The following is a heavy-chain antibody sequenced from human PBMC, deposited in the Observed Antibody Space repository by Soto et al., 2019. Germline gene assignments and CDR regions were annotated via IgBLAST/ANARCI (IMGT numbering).Heavy chain of an antibody. V-gene: IGHV3-73*01. Sequence: GGSLRLSCAASGFTLSGSAMHWVRQASGKGLEWVGRIRSKTYNYATTYAASVTGRFTISRDDSNNTAYLQMNGLKTEDTAVYYCTRQGGWKDFDYWGQGTLVTVSS. CDR3: TRQGGWKDFDY. CDR2: IRSKTYNYAT. D-gene: IGHD6-19*01. CDR1: GFTLSGSA. J-gene: IGHJ4*02.